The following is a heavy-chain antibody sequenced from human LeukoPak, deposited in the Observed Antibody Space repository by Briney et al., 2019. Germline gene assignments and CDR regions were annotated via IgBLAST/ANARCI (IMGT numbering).Heavy chain of an antibody. CDR2: IKSDGSET. J-gene: IGHJ4*02. V-gene: IGHV3-74*01. CDR3: ARVRMGDDFNPFDY. Sequence: GGSLRLSCAASGFTFSSFWIYWVRHAPGKGLVWVSRIKSDGSETLYADSVKGRFTISRNNAKNTLYLQMNSLRAEDSAVYYCARVRMGDDFNPFDYWGQGTLVTVSS. CDR1: GFTFSSFW. D-gene: IGHD3-16*01.